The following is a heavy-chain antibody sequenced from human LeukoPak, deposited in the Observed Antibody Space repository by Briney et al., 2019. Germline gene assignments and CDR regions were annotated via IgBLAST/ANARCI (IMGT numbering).Heavy chain of an antibody. CDR1: GFSFGSSW. J-gene: IGHJ4*02. D-gene: IGHD5-18*01. CDR3: ARDLAYSRLDY. CDR2: INPDGSEK. V-gene: IGHV3-7*01. Sequence: GGSLRLSCAASGFSFGSSWMDWLRQAPGKGLEWVASINPDGSEKYSVDSVEGRFTISRDNAKNLLYLQVNSLRVEDTAFYYCARDLAYSRLDYWVQGMLVTVSS.